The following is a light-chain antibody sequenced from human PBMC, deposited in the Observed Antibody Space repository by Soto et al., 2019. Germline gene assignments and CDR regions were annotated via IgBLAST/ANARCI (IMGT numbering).Light chain of an antibody. CDR3: QQRET. CDR1: QAIHSY. CDR2: ATS. V-gene: IGKV1-39*01. Sequence: DIQMTQSPSSLSASVGDRVTITCRASQAIHSYLNWYQQKPGKAPNLLIFATSTLQSGVPSRFSGSGSGTDFTLTISSLQPDDFATYYCQQRETFGPGTKVDI. J-gene: IGKJ3*01.